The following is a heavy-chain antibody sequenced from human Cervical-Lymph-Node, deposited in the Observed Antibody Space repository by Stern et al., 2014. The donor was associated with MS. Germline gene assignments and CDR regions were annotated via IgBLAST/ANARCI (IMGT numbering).Heavy chain of an antibody. D-gene: IGHD2-15*01. J-gene: IGHJ6*02. Sequence: VQLVESGGGLVQPGGSLRLSCAGSGFSLSSYWMSWVRPAPGKGPELVATIKQDGRERYYVDSVKGRFTISRDNSKNSVFLQMNSLRVDDTPVYYCARDCGSGSCYQTQYYYGVDVWGQGTTVIVSS. CDR1: GFSLSSYW. V-gene: IGHV3-7*01. CDR3: ARDCGSGSCYQTQYYYGVDV. CDR2: IKQDGRER.